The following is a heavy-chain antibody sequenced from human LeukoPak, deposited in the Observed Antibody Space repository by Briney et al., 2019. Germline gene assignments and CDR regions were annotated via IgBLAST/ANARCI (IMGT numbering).Heavy chain of an antibody. J-gene: IGHJ4*02. V-gene: IGHV3-7*01. CDR1: GFTFSSYW. CDR2: IKKDGSEK. D-gene: IGHD3-22*01. CDR3: ARDQYYYDSTEYYDANNFDF. Sequence: GGSLRLSCAASGFTFSSYWMSWVRQAPGRGLEWVANIKKDGSEKKYVDSVKGRFTISRDNAKNSLYLQMNSLRAEDTAVYYCARDQYYYDSTEYYDANNFDFWGQGTLVTVSS.